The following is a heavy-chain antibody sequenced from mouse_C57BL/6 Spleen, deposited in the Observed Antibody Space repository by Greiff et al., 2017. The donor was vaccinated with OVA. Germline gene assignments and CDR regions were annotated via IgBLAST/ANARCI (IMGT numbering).Heavy chain of an antibody. Sequence: EVKLVESGGGLVKPGGSLKLSCAASGFTFSSSAMSWVRQTPEKRLEWVATISDGGSYTYYPDNVKGRFTISRDNAKNNLYLQMSHLKSEDTAMYYCARDYYGSSAYFDYWGQGTTLTVSS. D-gene: IGHD1-1*01. J-gene: IGHJ2*01. CDR1: GFTFSSSA. CDR3: ARDYYGSSAYFDY. CDR2: ISDGGSYT. V-gene: IGHV5-4*01.